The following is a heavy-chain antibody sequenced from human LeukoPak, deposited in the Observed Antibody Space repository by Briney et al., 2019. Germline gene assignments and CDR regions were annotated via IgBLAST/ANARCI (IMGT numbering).Heavy chain of an antibody. CDR2: INTNTGNP. J-gene: IGHJ3*02. CDR3: ARDLFYDSSGYRASDAFDI. Sequence: ASVKVSCKASGYTFTSYAMNWVRQAPGQGLEWMGWINTNTGNPTYAQGFTGRFVFSLDTSVSTAYLQISSLKAEDTAVYYCARDLFYDSSGYRASDAFDIWGQGTMVTVSS. V-gene: IGHV7-4-1*02. D-gene: IGHD3-22*01. CDR1: GYTFTSYA.